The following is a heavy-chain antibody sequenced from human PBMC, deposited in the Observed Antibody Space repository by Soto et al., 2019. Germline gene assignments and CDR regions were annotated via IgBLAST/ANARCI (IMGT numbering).Heavy chain of an antibody. CDR1: GFTFSSYE. V-gene: IGHV3-48*03. CDR2: TSSSGSNI. Sequence: PGGSLRLSCAASGFTFSSYEMNWVHQAPGKGLEWVSYTSSSGSNIYYADSVKGRFTISRDNAKNSLYLQMNSLRAEDTAVYYCARMEGYTCSYWGQGTLVTVSS. J-gene: IGHJ4*02. D-gene: IGHD5-12*01. CDR3: ARMEGYTCSY.